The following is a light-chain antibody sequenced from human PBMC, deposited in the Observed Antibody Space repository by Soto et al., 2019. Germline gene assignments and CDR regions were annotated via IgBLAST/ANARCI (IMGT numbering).Light chain of an antibody. J-gene: IGLJ2*01. CDR1: SSDIGAGYR. CDR2: DNT. V-gene: IGLV1-40*01. CDR3: QSYDTSRSAVV. Sequence: QSVLTQPPSVSGAPGQRVTISCTGSSSDIGAGYRVRWYQQVPGTAPKLLIYDNTNRPSGVSARFSGSKSGTSASLAITGLQAEDEADYYCQSYDTSRSAVVFGGGTKVTVL.